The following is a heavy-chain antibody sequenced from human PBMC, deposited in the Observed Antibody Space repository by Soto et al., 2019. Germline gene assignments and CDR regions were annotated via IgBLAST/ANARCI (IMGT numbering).Heavy chain of an antibody. CDR3: ARPIAADLGPFDY. D-gene: IGHD6-13*01. Sequence: LRLSCAASGFIFSSYGMHWVRQGPGKGLEWVAVISYDGSNKYYADSVKGRFTISRDNSKNTLYLQMNSLRAEDTAVYSCARPIAADLGPFDYWGQGTLVTVSS. V-gene: IGHV3-30*03. CDR2: ISYDGSNK. CDR1: GFIFSSYG. J-gene: IGHJ4*02.